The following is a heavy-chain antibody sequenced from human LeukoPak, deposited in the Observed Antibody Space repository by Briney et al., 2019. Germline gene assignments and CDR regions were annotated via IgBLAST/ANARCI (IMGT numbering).Heavy chain of an antibody. Sequence: PSETLSLTCTVSGGSISGYYWSWIRQPPGKGLEWIGYIYYSGSTNYNPSLKSRVTISVDTSKNQFSLKLSSVTPADTAVYYCARAPLVGASGWFDPRGQGTLVTVSS. J-gene: IGHJ5*02. CDR2: IYYSGST. CDR1: GGSISGYY. D-gene: IGHD1-26*01. CDR3: ARAPLVGASGWFDP. V-gene: IGHV4-59*01.